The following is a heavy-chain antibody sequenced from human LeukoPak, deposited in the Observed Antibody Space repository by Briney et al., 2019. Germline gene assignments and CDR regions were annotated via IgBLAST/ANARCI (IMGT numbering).Heavy chain of an antibody. CDR3: ARGDPVVPAAINYSYYGMDV. CDR1: GDTFTSYG. CDR2: ISAYNGNT. V-gene: IGHV1-18*01. Sequence: ASVKVSCKASGDTFTSYGISWVRQAPGQGLEWMGWISAYNGNTNYAQKLRGRVTMTTDTSTSTAYMELRSLRSDDTAVYYCARGDPVVPAAINYSYYGMDVWGQGTTVTVSS. J-gene: IGHJ6*02. D-gene: IGHD2-2*02.